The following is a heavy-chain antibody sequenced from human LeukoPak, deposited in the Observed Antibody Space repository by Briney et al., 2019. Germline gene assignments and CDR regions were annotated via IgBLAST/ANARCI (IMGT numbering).Heavy chain of an antibody. V-gene: IGHV1-69*04. Sequence: SVKVSCKASGGTFSSYAISWVRQAPGQGLEWMGRIIPILGIANYAQKFQGRVTITADKSTSTAYMELSSLRSEDTAVYYCARGSDYGDYVTDYWGQGTLVTVSS. CDR3: ARGSDYGDYVTDY. D-gene: IGHD4-17*01. J-gene: IGHJ4*02. CDR2: IIPILGIA. CDR1: GGTFSSYA.